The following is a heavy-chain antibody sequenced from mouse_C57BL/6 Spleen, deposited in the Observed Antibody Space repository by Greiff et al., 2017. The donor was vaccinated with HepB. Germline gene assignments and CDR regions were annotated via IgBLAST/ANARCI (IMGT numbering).Heavy chain of an antibody. Sequence: QVQLQQPGAELVRPGTSVKLSCKASGYTFTSYWMHWVKQRPGQGLEWIGVIDPSDSYTNYNQKFKGKATLTVDTSSSTAYMQLSSLTSEDSAVYYWAQGPYYGSSYYAMDYWGQGTSVTVSS. V-gene: IGHV1-59*01. J-gene: IGHJ4*01. CDR1: GYTFTSYW. CDR3: AQGPYYGSSYYAMDY. D-gene: IGHD1-1*01. CDR2: IDPSDSYT.